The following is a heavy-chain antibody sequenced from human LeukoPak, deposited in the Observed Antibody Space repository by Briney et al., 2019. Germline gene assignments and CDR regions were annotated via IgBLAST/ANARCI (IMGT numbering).Heavy chain of an antibody. V-gene: IGHV1-69*13. D-gene: IGHD2-2*01. CDR3: ARESCSCTSCYEFEWYFDL. CDR1: GGTFSSYA. Sequence: GASVKVSCKASGGTFSSYAISWVRQAPGQGLEWMGGIIPIFGTANYAQKFQGRVTITADESTSTAYMELSSLRSEDTAVYYCARESCSCTSCYEFEWYFDLWGRGTLVTVSS. CDR2: IIPIFGTA. J-gene: IGHJ2*01.